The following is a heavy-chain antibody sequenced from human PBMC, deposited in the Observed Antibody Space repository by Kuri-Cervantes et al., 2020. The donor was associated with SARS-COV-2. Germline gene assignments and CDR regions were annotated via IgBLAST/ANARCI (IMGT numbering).Heavy chain of an antibody. CDR1: GGSISSSSYY. CDR3: ARRGVTVVYAFDI. V-gene: IGHV4-39*01. Sequence: SETLSLTCTVSGGSISSSSYYWGWIRQPPGKGLEWIGSIYYSGSTYYNPSLKSRVTISVDTSKNQFSLKLSSVTAADTAVYYCARRGVTVVYAFDIWGQGTMVTVSS. D-gene: IGHD2-21*02. CDR2: IYYSGST. J-gene: IGHJ3*02.